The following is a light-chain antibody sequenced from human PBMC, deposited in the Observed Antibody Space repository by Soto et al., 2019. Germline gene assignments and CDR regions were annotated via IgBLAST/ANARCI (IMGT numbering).Light chain of an antibody. CDR2: MAS. V-gene: IGKV1-5*03. J-gene: IGKJ1*01. CDR3: QQYKSYPWT. CDR1: QNINNW. Sequence: DIQMTQSPSTLSASVGDRVTITCRASQNINNWLAWYQQKPGKAPKVLIYMASNLQSGVSSRLSGSGSGTDFTLTISSLQPDDFATYYCQQYKSYPWTFGRGTKVEIK.